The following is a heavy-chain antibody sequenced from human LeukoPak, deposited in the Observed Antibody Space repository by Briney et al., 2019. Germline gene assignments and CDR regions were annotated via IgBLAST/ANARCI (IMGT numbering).Heavy chain of an antibody. Sequence: PSETLSLTCTVSGGSISSSSYYWGWIRQPPGKGLEWIGSIYYSGSTYYNPSLKSRVTISVDTSKNQFSLKLSSVTAADTAVYYCARVPNVPIAAANFDYWGQGTLVTVSS. CDR2: IYYSGST. J-gene: IGHJ4*02. V-gene: IGHV4-39*07. D-gene: IGHD6-13*01. CDR3: ARVPNVPIAAANFDY. CDR1: GGSISSSSYY.